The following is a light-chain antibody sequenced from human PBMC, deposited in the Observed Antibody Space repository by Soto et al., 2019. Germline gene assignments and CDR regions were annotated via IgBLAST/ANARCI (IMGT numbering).Light chain of an antibody. CDR1: QSISSSY. CDR3: QQYSSSPPEFT. J-gene: IGKJ3*01. V-gene: IGKV3-20*01. CDR2: GAS. Sequence: EIVLTQSPGTLSLSPGERATLSCRASQSISSSYLAWYQQRPGQAPRLLIFGASYRATGIPDRFSGSGSGTDFTLTISSLEPEDFAVYCCQQYSSSPPEFTFGPGTRVDSK.